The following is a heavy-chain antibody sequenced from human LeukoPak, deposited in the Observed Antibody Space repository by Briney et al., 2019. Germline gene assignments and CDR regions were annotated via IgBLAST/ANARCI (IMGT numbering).Heavy chain of an antibody. Sequence: ASVKVSRKSSGYTFTDYYMHWVRQAPGQRLEWMGWINPHSGTTKYAQKFQGRDTMTRDTSISTAYLNLIRLRSDDTAVNYCARDLSGYDIIDSWGQGTLLIISS. V-gene: IGHV1-2*02. J-gene: IGHJ4*02. CDR1: GYTFTDYY. D-gene: IGHD5-12*01. CDR2: INPHSGTT. CDR3: ARDLSGYDIIDS.